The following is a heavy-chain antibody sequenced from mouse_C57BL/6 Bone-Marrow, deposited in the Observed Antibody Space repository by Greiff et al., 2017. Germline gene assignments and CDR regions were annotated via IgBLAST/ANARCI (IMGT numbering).Heavy chain of an antibody. CDR2: IWSGGST. CDR3: ASSFITTVVRDY. Sequence: VQLQESGPGLVQPSQSLSITCTVSGFSLTSYGVHWVRQSPGTGLEWLGVIWSGGSTDYNAAFIPRPSIRKDNSKSQVFFRMNGVRAGDTGICYCASSFITTVVRDYGGQGTTLTVSS. V-gene: IGHV2-2*01. CDR1: GFSLTSYG. D-gene: IGHD1-1*01. J-gene: IGHJ2*01.